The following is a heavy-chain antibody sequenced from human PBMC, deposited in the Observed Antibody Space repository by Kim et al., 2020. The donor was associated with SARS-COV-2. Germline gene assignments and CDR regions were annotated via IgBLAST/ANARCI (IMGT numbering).Heavy chain of an antibody. D-gene: IGHD6-13*01. CDR1: GFTFSSYE. Sequence: GGSLRLSCAASGFTFSSYEMNWVRQAPGKGLEWVSYISSSGSTIYYADSVKGRFTISRDNAKNSLYLQMNSLRAEDTAVYYCASLIAAAVPYYYYYYGMDVWGQGTTVTVSS. J-gene: IGHJ6*02. CDR2: ISSSGSTI. V-gene: IGHV3-48*03. CDR3: ASLIAAAVPYYYYYYGMDV.